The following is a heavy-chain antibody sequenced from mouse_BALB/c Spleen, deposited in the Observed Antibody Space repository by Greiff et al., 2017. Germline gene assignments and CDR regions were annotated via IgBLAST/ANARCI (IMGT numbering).Heavy chain of an antibody. CDR1: GFTFTDYY. V-gene: IGHV7-3*02. CDR3: AREGGGLNWYFDV. CDR2: IRNKANGYTT. J-gene: IGHJ1*01. D-gene: IGHD2-2*01. Sequence: EVQVVESGGGLVQPGGSLRLSCATSGFTFTDYYMSWVRQPPGKALEWLGFIRNKANGYTTEYSASVKGRFTISRDNSQSILYLQMNTLRAEDSATYYCAREGGGLNWYFDVWGAGTTVTVSS.